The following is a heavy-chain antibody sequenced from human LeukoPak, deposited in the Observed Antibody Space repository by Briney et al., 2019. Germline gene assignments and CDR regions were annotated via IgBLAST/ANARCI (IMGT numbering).Heavy chain of an antibody. CDR3: ARDSGLSSSYSFAP. Sequence: SGPTLVNPSETLSLTCTVSGGSISSYYWSWIRQPAGKGLEWIGRIYRSGSTNYNPSLKSRVTISVDTSKNQFSMKLSSVTAADTAVYYCARDSGLSSSYSFAPWGQGTLVTVSS. V-gene: IGHV4-4*07. CDR1: GGSISSYY. D-gene: IGHD6-13*01. CDR2: IYRSGST. J-gene: IGHJ5*02.